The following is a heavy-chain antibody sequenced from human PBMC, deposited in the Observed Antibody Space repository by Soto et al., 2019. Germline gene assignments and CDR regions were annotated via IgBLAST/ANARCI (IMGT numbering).Heavy chain of an antibody. CDR2: FDPEDGET. V-gene: IGHV1-24*01. CDR3: ATGWLPLIWFDP. Sequence: ASVKVSCKVSGYTLTELSMHWVRQAPGKGLEWMGGFDPEDGETIYAQKFQGRVTMTEDTSTDTAYMELSSLRSEDTAVYYCATGWLPLIWFDPWGQGTLVTVSS. J-gene: IGHJ5*02. CDR1: GYTLTELS. D-gene: IGHD5-12*01.